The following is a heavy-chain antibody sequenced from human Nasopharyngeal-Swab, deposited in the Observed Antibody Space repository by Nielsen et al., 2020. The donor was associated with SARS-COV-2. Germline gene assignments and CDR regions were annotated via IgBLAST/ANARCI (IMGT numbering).Heavy chain of an antibody. V-gene: IGHV3-9*01. Sequence: GGSLRLSCAASGFTFSAHYMDWVRQAPGKGLEWVSGISWNSLAIAHADSVRGRFTISRDNGKNSLYLQMNSLRPEDTAFYYCARSRSYYASGSLFDFWGQGTLVTVSS. CDR2: ISWNSLAI. CDR1: GFTFSAHY. J-gene: IGHJ4*02. D-gene: IGHD3-10*01. CDR3: ARSRSYYASGSLFDF.